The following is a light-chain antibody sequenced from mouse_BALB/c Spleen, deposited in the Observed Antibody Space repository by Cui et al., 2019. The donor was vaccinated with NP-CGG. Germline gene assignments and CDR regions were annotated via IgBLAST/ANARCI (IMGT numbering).Light chain of an antibody. J-gene: IGLJ1*01. CDR2: GTN. CDR3: TLWYSNHWV. CDR1: TGAVTTSNY. Sequence: QAVVTQEPALTTSPGETVTPTCHSSTGAVTTSNYANWVQENPDHLFTGLIGGTNDRAPGVPARFSGSLIGDKAALTITGAQTEDEAIYFCTLWYSNHWVFGGGTKLTVL. V-gene: IGLV1*01.